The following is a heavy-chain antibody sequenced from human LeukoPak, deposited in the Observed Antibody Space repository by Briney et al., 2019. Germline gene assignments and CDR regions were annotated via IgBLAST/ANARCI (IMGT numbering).Heavy chain of an antibody. Sequence: GESLKISCQGSGHNFNTYWIGWVRQMPGKGLEWMGIIYPEDSDARYSPSFQGHVTISADKSISPAYLQWSTLKASDTATYYCARRGSSSSHFDSWGRGTQVIVSS. CDR2: IYPEDSDA. CDR1: GHNFNTYW. D-gene: IGHD2/OR15-2a*01. CDR3: ARRGSSSSHFDS. V-gene: IGHV5-51*01. J-gene: IGHJ4*01.